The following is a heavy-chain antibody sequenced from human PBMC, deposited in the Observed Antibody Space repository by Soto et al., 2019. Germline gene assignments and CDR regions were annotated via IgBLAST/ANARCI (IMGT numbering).Heavy chain of an antibody. J-gene: IGHJ6*02. Sequence: PGGSLRLSCAASGFRFSDYYMSCIRQAAGKGLEWVSYMRSSDNTRYYADSVKGLFTISRDNAKNTLYLQMNILRAEDAAVYYCARGSIRYGTTYYYHYGMDVGGQWTPVNVSS. V-gene: IGHV3-11*04. CDR3: ARGSIRYGTTYYYHYGMDV. D-gene: IGHD2-8*01. CDR2: MRSSDNTR. CDR1: GFRFSDYY.